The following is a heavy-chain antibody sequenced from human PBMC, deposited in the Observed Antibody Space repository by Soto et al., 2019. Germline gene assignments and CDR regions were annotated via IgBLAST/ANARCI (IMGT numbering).Heavy chain of an antibody. CDR2: IWYDGSNK. CDR3: ARGDDNNWYFDL. Sequence: QVQLVESGGGVVQSGRSLRLSCAASGFTFSSYGMHWVRQAPGKGLEWVAVIWYDGSNKYYADSVKGRFTISRDNSKNTLYLQMNSLRAEDTAVYYCARGDDNNWYFDLWGRGTLVTVSS. V-gene: IGHV3-33*01. J-gene: IGHJ2*01. CDR1: GFTFSSYG. D-gene: IGHD1-1*01.